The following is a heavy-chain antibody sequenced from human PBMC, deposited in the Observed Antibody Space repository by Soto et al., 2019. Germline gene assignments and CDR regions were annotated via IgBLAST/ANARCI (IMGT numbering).Heavy chain of an antibody. J-gene: IGHJ6*02. Sequence: QVQLVESGGGVVQPGRSLRLSCAASGFTFSSYAMHWVRQAPGKGLEWVAVISYDGSNKYYADSVKGRFTISRDDSKNTLYLQMNSLRAEDMAVYYCARDYGVVLVTVYGMDVWGQGTTVTVSS. CDR1: GFTFSSYA. CDR2: ISYDGSNK. V-gene: IGHV3-30-3*01. CDR3: ARDYGVVLVTVYGMDV. D-gene: IGHD2-2*01.